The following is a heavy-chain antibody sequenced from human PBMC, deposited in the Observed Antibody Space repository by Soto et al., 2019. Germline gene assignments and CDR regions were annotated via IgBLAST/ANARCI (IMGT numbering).Heavy chain of an antibody. V-gene: IGHV3-33*01. CDR1: GFTFSSYG. CDR3: AREPRGKGYYGMDV. D-gene: IGHD3-10*01. Sequence: GGSLRLSCAASGFTFSSYGMHWVRQAPGKGLEWVAVIWYDGSNKYYADSVKGRFTISRDNSKNTLYLQMNSLRAEDTAVHYCAREPRGKGYYGMDVWGQGTTVTVSS. CDR2: IWYDGSNK. J-gene: IGHJ6*02.